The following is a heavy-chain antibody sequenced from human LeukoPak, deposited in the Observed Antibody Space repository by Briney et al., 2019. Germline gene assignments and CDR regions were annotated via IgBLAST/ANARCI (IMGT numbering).Heavy chain of an antibody. Sequence: PSETLSLTCTVSGGSISSYYWNWMRQPPGKGLEWIGNIFYSGSTNYNPSLKSRVTISLNTSKNQFSLKLTSVTAADTAMYYCARGWGFFDYWGQGSLVTVSS. CDR3: ARGWGFFDY. CDR2: IFYSGST. D-gene: IGHD7-27*01. CDR1: GGSISSYY. V-gene: IGHV4-59*01. J-gene: IGHJ4*02.